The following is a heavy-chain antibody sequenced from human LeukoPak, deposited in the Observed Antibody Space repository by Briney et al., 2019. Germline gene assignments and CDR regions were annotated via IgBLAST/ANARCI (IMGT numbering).Heavy chain of an antibody. D-gene: IGHD3-22*01. CDR1: GYTFTSYG. V-gene: IGHV1-18*01. CDR3: ARDGHRMYYYGGSDYHFDY. J-gene: IGHJ4*02. CDR2: ISAYSGNT. Sequence: GSVKVSCTASGYTFTSYGMSWVRQAPGQGLEWVGWISAYSGNTNYAQKLQGRFTMTTDTSTSTAYMELRSLRSDDTALYYCARDGHRMYYYGGSDYHFDYWGQGTLVTVSS.